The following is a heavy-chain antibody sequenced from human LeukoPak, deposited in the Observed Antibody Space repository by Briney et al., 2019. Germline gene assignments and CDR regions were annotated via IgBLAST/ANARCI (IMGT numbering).Heavy chain of an antibody. D-gene: IGHD4-23*01. CDR1: GFTFTTYS. J-gene: IGHJ4*02. CDR2: ISSGSSSI. V-gene: IGHV3-21*01. CDR3: ARGHSAVIRHFDF. Sequence: PGGSLRLSCEASGFTFTTYSMTWVRQAPGKGLEWVSIISSGSSSIFSADSLKGRFTISRDDAKNLLYLDMNSLRAEDTAVYYCARGHSAVIRHFDFWGQGTLVTVSS.